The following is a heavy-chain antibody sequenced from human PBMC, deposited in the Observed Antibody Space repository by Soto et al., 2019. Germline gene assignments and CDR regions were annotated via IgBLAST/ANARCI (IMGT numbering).Heavy chain of an antibody. Sequence: EVQLVESGGGLVQPGRSLRLSCAASGFTFDDYAMHWVRQAPGKGLEWVSGISWNSGSIGYADSVKGRFTISRDNAKNSLYLQMNSLRAEDTALYYCAKDRSNCVSTSCYSDTTGMDYWGQGTLVTVSS. J-gene: IGHJ4*02. CDR2: ISWNSGSI. CDR3: AKDRSNCVSTSCYSDTTGMDY. D-gene: IGHD2-2*01. V-gene: IGHV3-9*01. CDR1: GFTFDDYA.